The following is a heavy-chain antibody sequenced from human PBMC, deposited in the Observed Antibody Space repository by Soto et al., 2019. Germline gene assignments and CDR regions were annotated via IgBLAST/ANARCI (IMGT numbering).Heavy chain of an antibody. CDR2: IYYSGST. CDR1: GGSISSSSYY. CDR3: ARVPGGTFGVVITGGYFDY. V-gene: IGHV4-39*07. D-gene: IGHD3-3*01. Sequence: SETLSLTCTVSGGSISSSSYYWGWIRQPPGKGLEWIGSIYYSGSTYYNPSLKSRVTISVDTSKNHFSLKLSSVTAADTAVYYCARVPGGTFGVVITGGYFDYWGQGTLVTVSS. J-gene: IGHJ4*02.